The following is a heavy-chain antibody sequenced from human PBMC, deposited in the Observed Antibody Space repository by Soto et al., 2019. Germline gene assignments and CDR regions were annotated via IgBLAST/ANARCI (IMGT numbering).Heavy chain of an antibody. CDR1: GADINTYS. CDR2: IYTSASI. CDR3: ARDREAGYNFYYGMDV. V-gene: IGHV4-4*07. J-gene: IGHJ6*02. Sequence: SETLSLTCSVSGADINTYSWTWIRQPAGKGLEWIGRIYTSASINYNPSLKGRVTLSVDTSTNQVSLRLASATAADTAIYYCARDREAGYNFYYGMDVWGQGTTVTVSS. D-gene: IGHD6-19*01.